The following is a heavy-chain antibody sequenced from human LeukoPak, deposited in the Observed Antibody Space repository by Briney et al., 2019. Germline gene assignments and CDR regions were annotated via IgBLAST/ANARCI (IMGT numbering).Heavy chain of an antibody. J-gene: IGHJ4*02. CDR1: GYSISSGYY. Sequence: SETLSLTCVVSGYSISSGYYWGWIRQPPGKGLEWIGSIYPGGNTYYNPSLKSRVTISVDTSRNQFSLKLSSVTAADTAVYYCVGDSGYSGVWGQGTLVTVSS. CDR2: IYPGGNT. D-gene: IGHD5-18*01. CDR3: VGDSGYSGV. V-gene: IGHV4-38-2*01.